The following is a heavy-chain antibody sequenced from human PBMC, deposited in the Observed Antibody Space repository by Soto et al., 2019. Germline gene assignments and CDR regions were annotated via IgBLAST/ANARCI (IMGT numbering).Heavy chain of an antibody. CDR3: ATYTSLDY. J-gene: IGHJ4*02. D-gene: IGHD2-2*02. Sequence: EVHLVETGGGLIQPGGSLRLSCAASGFTVSNNYMSWVRQAPGKGLEWVSLIYSGGSTFYADSVKGRFTISRDNSKNTLFLQMNGLRAEDTAVYFCATYTSLDYWGQGTLVTVSS. CDR2: IYSGGST. CDR1: GFTVSNNY. V-gene: IGHV3-53*02.